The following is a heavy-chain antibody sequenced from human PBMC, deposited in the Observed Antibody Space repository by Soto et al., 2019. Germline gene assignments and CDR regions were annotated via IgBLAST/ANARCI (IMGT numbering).Heavy chain of an antibody. CDR1: KFTFSSCT. V-gene: IGHV3-21*04. CDR3: ARYCSSSSCLRGDY. J-gene: IGHJ4*02. Sequence: PGGSLRVSCAVSKFTFSSCTLNWVRQAPGKGLEWVSSISPSTSHIYYADSVKGRFTISRDNAKKSLYLQMNSLRAEDTAVYYCARYCSSSSCLRGDYWGQGSLVTVSS. CDR2: ISPSTSHI. D-gene: IGHD2-15*01.